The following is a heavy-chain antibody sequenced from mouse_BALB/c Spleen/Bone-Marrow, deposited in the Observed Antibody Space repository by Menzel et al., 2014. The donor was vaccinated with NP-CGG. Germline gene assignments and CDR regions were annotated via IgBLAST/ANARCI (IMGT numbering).Heavy chain of an antibody. CDR2: ISGGGSHT. CDR1: GFTFNSYG. Sequence: EVQLVESGGGLVKSGGSLKLSCAASGFTFNSYGMSWVRQTPEKRLEWVATISGGGSHTFYPDSVKGRFTISRDNAKNNLYLQLSSLRSEDTALYYCARHGYYGQTEVSFIYWGQGTLVTVSA. D-gene: IGHD2-1*01. CDR3: ARHGYYGQTEVSFIY. J-gene: IGHJ3*01. V-gene: IGHV5-9-2*01.